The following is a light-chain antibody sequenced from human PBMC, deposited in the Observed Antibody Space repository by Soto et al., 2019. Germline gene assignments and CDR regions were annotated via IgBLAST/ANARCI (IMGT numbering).Light chain of an antibody. J-gene: IGLJ2*01. V-gene: IGLV1-44*01. CDR1: SSNIGSNT. CDR2: SNN. Sequence: QLVLTQPPSASGTPGQRVTISCSGSSSNIGSNTVNWYQHLPGTAPKLLIYSNNQRPSGVPDRFSGSKSGTSASLAISGLQSEDEANYYCATWDDSLNGVVFGGGTQLTVL. CDR3: ATWDDSLNGVV.